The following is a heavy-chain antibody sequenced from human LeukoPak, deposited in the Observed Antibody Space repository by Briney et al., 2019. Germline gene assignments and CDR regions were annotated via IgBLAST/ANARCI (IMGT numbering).Heavy chain of an antibody. V-gene: IGHV3-23*01. J-gene: IGHJ4*02. CDR1: VFSFSHYP. CDR2: IDTGHNT. CDR3: AKYSRPSSRVFDH. Sequence: GGSLRLSCIGSVFSFSHYPMSWLRQAPGKGLDWVSTIDTGHNTDYADSVKGRFTISRDNSKNTLYLQMDSLRAEDTAVYFCAKYSRPSSRVFDHWGQGTLATVSP. D-gene: IGHD3-22*01.